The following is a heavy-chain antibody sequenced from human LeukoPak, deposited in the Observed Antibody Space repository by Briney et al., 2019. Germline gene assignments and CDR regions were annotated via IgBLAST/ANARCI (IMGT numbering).Heavy chain of an antibody. CDR2: IYYSGST. CDR1: GGSISNYY. V-gene: IGHV4-59*01. CDR3: AGSTSAYYFSAFDI. J-gene: IGHJ3*02. D-gene: IGHD3-22*01. Sequence: SETLSLTCTVSGGSISNYYWSWIRQPPGKGLEWIGYIYYSGSTNYNPSLKSRVTISVDTSKNHFSLKLSSVTAADTAPYYCAGSTSAYYFSAFDIWGQGTVVTVSS.